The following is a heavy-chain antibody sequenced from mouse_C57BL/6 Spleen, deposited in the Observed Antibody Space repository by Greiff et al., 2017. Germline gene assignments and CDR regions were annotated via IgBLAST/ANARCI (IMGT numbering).Heavy chain of an antibody. CDR1: GYTFTDYY. V-gene: IGHV1-26*01. J-gene: IGHJ2*01. Sequence: EVQLQQSGPELVKPGASVKISCKASGYTFTDYYMNWVKQSHGKSLEWIGDINPNNGGTSYNQKFKGKATLTVDKSSSTAYMELRSLTSEDSAVYYCSRWRNYDGSQYYFDYWGQGTTLTVSS. CDR2: INPNNGGT. CDR3: SRWRNYDGSQYYFDY. D-gene: IGHD1-1*01.